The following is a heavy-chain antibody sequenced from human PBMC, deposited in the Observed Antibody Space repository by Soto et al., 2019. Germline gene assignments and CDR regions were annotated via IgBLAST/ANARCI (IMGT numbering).Heavy chain of an antibody. V-gene: IGHV3-23*01. Sequence: PGGSLRLSCAASGFTFSSYAMSWVRQAPGKGLEWVSAISGSGGSTYYADSVKGRFTISRDNSKNTLYLQMNSLRAEDTAVYYCAKVGITMVRGVINYFDYWGQGTLVTVSS. J-gene: IGHJ4*02. CDR2: ISGSGGST. D-gene: IGHD3-10*01. CDR1: GFTFSSYA. CDR3: AKVGITMVRGVINYFDY.